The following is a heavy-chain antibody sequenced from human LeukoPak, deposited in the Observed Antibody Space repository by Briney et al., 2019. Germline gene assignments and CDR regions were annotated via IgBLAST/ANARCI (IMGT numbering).Heavy chain of an antibody. D-gene: IGHD5-24*01. CDR1: GFTFSSYA. CDR2: ISGSGGST. Sequence: GGSLRLSCAASGFTFSSYAMSWVRQAPGKGLEWVSAISGSGGSTYYADSVKGRFTISRDNSKSTLFRQMNSLRAEDTAVYYCAKDPRVGSRVATPCHWGQGTLVTVSS. J-gene: IGHJ4*02. V-gene: IGHV3-23*01. CDR3: AKDPRVGSRVATPCH.